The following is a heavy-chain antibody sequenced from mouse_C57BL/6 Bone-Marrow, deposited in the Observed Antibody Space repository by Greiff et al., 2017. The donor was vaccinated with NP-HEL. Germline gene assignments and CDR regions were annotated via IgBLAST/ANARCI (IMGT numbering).Heavy chain of an antibody. D-gene: IGHD1-1*01. V-gene: IGHV14-4*01. CDR1: SFNIKDDY. CDR2: IDPENVDT. J-gene: IGHJ4*01. Sequence: EVQLQQSGAELVRPGASVKLSCTASSFNIKDDYMHWVKQRPEQGLEWIGWIDPENVDTEYASKFQGKATITADTSSNTAYLQLSSLTSEDTAVYYCTTTYYYGSEDYAMDYWGQGTSVTVSS. CDR3: TTTYYYGSEDYAMDY.